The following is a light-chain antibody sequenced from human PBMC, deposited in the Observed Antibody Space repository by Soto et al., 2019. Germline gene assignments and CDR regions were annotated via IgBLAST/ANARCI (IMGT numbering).Light chain of an antibody. CDR1: SSDIGRYKF. CDR3: SSSTNTNTLVM. V-gene: IGLV2-14*01. Sequence: QSVLTQPASVSGSPGQSVTISCTGTSSDIGRYKFVSWFQQHPGKAPKLLIFEGTTRPSGVSNRFSGSKSGNTASLTISGLQAEDEAIYFCSSSTNTNTLVMFGGGTKVTVL. J-gene: IGLJ3*02. CDR2: EGT.